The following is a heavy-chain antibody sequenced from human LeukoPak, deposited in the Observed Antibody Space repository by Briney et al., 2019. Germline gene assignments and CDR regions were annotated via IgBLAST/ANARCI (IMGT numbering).Heavy chain of an antibody. D-gene: IGHD3-10*01. Sequence: SETLSLTCTVSGGSIGTYYWSWIRQPPGKGLEWIGYIYYSGSTNYNPSLKSRVTISLDTSKNQSSLKLSSVTAADTALYYCTRHPGVNTPHAIWGQGTMVTVSS. CDR1: GGSIGTYY. J-gene: IGHJ3*02. CDR3: TRHPGVNTPHAI. V-gene: IGHV4-59*08. CDR2: IYYSGST.